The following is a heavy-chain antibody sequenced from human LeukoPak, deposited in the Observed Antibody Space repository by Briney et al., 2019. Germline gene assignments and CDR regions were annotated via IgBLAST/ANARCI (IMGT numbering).Heavy chain of an antibody. CDR2: ISFDGSNK. V-gene: IGHV3-30*03. CDR1: GFTFSDYS. J-gene: IGHJ4*02. Sequence: GGSLKLSCAASGFTFSDYSFHWVRQAPGQGLEWVALISFDGSNKYYADSVKGRFTISRDNAKSSLYLQMNSLRAEDTAVYYCASPARGYSGYDGIDYWGQGTLVTVSS. D-gene: IGHD5-12*01. CDR3: ASPARGYSGYDGIDY.